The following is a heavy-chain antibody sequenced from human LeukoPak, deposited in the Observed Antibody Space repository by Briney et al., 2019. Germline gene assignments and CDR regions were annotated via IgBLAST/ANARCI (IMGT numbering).Heavy chain of an antibody. CDR1: GYTFTIFD. Sequence: ASVKVSCKASGYTFTIFDISWVRQAPGQGLEWMGWISVYNGDTNYAQKLQDRVTKTTDTSTSTAYMELRSLRSDDTAVYYCARVSRGVNICDSWGQGTLVTVSS. CDR3: ARVSRGVNICDS. D-gene: IGHD2/OR15-2a*01. CDR2: ISVYNGDT. V-gene: IGHV1-18*01. J-gene: IGHJ4*02.